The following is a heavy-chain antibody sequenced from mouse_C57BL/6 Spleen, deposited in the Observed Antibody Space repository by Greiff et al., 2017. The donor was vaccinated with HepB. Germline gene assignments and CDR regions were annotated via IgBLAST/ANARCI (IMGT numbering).Heavy chain of an antibody. V-gene: IGHV1-22*01. J-gene: IGHJ3*01. CDR1: GYTFTDYN. D-gene: IGHD2-4*01. Sequence: VQLQQSGPELVKPGASVKMSCKASGYTFTDYNMHWVKQSHGKSLEWIGYINPNNGGTSYNQKFKGKATLTVNKSSSTAYMELRSLTSEDSAVYYCARGDYDLGDRFAYWGQGTLVTVSA. CDR3: ARGDYDLGDRFAY. CDR2: INPNNGGT.